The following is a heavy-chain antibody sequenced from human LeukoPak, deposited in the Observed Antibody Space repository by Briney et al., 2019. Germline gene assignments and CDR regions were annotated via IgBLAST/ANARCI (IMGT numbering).Heavy chain of an antibody. CDR1: GFTFSSYW. Sequence: GGSLRLSCAASGFTFSSYWMSWVRQAPGKGLEWVANINKDESEKYYVDSVRGRFTISRDNAQNSLYLQMNGLRAEDTAVYYCARVGSGTQSFDYWGQGTLITVSS. J-gene: IGHJ4*02. D-gene: IGHD1-7*01. CDR3: ARVGSGTQSFDY. CDR2: INKDESEK. V-gene: IGHV3-7*01.